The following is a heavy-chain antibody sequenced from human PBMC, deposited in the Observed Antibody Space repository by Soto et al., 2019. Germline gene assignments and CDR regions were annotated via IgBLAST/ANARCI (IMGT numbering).Heavy chain of an antibody. CDR1: GGSISSPNFY. J-gene: IGHJ6*02. V-gene: IGHV4-61*05. D-gene: IGHD3-22*01. Sequence: PSETLSLTCTVSGGSISSPNFYWSWIRQHPGKGLEWIGHIYYNGSTNYNPSLKSRVTISVDKSKNQFSLKLGSVTAADTAVYYCARSPDSSGYYPRWYYYGMDVWGQGTTVTVSS. CDR3: ARSPDSSGYYPRWYYYGMDV. CDR2: IYYNGST.